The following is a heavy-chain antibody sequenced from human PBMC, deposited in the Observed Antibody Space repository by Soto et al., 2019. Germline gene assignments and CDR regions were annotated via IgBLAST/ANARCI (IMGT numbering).Heavy chain of an antibody. V-gene: IGHV5-51*01. CDR3: ARVNSGDDYYGMDV. CDR2: IYPGDSGT. D-gene: IGHD4-17*01. J-gene: IGHJ6*02. CDR1: GYRFTSYG. Sequence: PXESLRVSWKGSGYRFTSYGSGWVRQMPGKGLEWMGIIYPGDSGTRYSPSFQGQVTISADKSISTAYLQWSSLKASDTAMYYCARVNSGDDYYGMDVWAQGTTVTVSS.